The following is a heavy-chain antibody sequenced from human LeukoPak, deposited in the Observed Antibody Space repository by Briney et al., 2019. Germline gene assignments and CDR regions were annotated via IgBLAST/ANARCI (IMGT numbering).Heavy chain of an antibody. J-gene: IGHJ4*02. D-gene: IGHD6-19*01. V-gene: IGHV3-30-3*01. CDR3: ATDSSSFDY. CDR1: GFTFSSYA. CDR2: ISYGGSNK. Sequence: HPGGSLRLSCAASGFTFSSYAMHWVRQAPGKGLEWVAVISYGGSNKYYADSVKGRFTISRDNSKNTLYLQMNSLRAEDTAVYYCATDSSSFDYWGQGTLVTVSS.